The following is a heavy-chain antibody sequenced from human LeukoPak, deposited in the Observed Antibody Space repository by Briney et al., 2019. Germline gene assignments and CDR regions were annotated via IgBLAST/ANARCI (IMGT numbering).Heavy chain of an antibody. CDR1: GGSISSYY. CDR3: ARVVRGYYDSSGYYNYYYYYMDV. CDR2: IYYSGST. V-gene: IGHV4-59*01. D-gene: IGHD3-22*01. Sequence: PSETLSLTCTVSGGSISSYYWSWIRQPPGKGLEWIGYIYYSGSTNYNPSLKSRVTISVDTSKNQFSLKLSSVTAADTAVYYCARVVRGYYDSSGYYNYYYYYMDVWGKGTTVTVSS. J-gene: IGHJ6*03.